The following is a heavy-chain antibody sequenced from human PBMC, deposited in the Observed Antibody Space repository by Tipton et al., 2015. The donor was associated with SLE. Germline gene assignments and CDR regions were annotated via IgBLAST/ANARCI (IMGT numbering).Heavy chain of an antibody. Sequence: TLSLTCTVSGGSISSGGYYWSWIRQSPGKGLEWIGYISYSGSTNYNSSLNSRVTMSVDTSKKQFSLKLSSVTAADTAVYYCARDEYRYDGTGYHLLGHFDYWGQGTLVTVSS. V-gene: IGHV4-31*03. D-gene: IGHD3-22*01. CDR2: ISYSGST. CDR3: ARDEYRYDGTGYHLLGHFDY. J-gene: IGHJ4*02. CDR1: GGSISSGGYY.